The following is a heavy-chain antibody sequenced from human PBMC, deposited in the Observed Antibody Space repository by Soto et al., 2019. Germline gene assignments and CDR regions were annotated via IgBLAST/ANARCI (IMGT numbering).Heavy chain of an antibody. V-gene: IGHV4-39*01. D-gene: IGHD1-26*01. CDR1: GGSISSSSYY. CDR2: IYYSGST. CDR3: ARHARGSYHYPESLQH. Sequence: QLQLQESGPGLVKPSETLSLTCTVSGGSISSSSYYWGWIRQPPGKGLEWIGSIYYSGSTYYTPSLTRRVSITVDTSKTQFSLMLTSVTAADTAVDYCARHARGSYHYPESLQHLGQGTLVTVSS. J-gene: IGHJ1*01.